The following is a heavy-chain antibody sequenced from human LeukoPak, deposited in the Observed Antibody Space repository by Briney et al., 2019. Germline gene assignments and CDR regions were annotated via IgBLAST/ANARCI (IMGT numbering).Heavy chain of an antibody. CDR3: ARDEQDSSSWWRGWFDP. Sequence: SVKVSCKASGGTFSSLTISWVRQAPGQGLEWMGGIIPIFNTPHYAQTFQGRVTITADESTSTAYMELNSLRSEDTAVYYCARDEQDSSSWWRGWFDPWGQGTLVTVSS. CDR2: IIPIFNTP. V-gene: IGHV1-69*13. D-gene: IGHD6-13*01. CDR1: GGTFSSLT. J-gene: IGHJ5*02.